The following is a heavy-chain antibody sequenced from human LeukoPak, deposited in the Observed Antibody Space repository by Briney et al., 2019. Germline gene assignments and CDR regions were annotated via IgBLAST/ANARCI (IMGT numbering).Heavy chain of an antibody. D-gene: IGHD3-3*01. J-gene: IGHJ4*02. CDR1: GGSFSGYY. V-gene: IGHV4-34*01. CDR2: INHSGST. CDR3: ARHVRFLEWLSSYYFDY. Sequence: SETLSLTCAVYGGSFSGYYWSWIRQPPGKGLEWIGEINHSGSTNYNPSLKSRVTISVDTSKNQFSLKLSSVTAADTAVYYCARHVRFLEWLSSYYFDYWGQGTLVTVSS.